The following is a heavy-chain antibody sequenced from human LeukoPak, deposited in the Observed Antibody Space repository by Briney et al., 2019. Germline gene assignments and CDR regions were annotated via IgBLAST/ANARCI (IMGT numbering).Heavy chain of an antibody. V-gene: IGHV4-59*01. CDR2: IYYSGST. D-gene: IGHD6-19*01. Sequence: PSETLSLTCTVSGGSISSYYWSWIRQPPGKGLEWIGYIYYSGSTNYNPSLKSRVTISVDTSKNQFSLKLSSVTAADTAVYYCARVPLIAVATLSYYYGMDVWGQGTTVTVSS. CDR3: ARVPLIAVATLSYYYGMDV. J-gene: IGHJ6*02. CDR1: GGSISSYY.